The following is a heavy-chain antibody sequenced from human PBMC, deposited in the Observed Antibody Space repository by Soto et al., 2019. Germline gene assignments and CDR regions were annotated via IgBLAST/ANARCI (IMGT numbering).Heavy chain of an antibody. CDR3: ARQSRTDYRPLSFDI. CDR2: IYYSGST. CDR1: GGSISSGGYY. J-gene: IGHJ3*02. V-gene: IGHV4-31*03. Sequence: SETLSLTCTVSGGSISSGGYYWSWIRQHPGRGLEWIGYIYYSGSTYYNPSPKSRVTISVDTSKNQFSLKLSSVTAADTAVYYCARQSRTDYRPLSFDIWGQGTLVTVSS. D-gene: IGHD1-26*01.